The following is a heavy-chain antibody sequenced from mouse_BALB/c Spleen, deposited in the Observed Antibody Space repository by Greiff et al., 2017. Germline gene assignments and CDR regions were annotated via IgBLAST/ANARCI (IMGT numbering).Heavy chain of an antibody. CDR3: ARDRYDYDGTPYLDY. J-gene: IGHJ2*01. CDR2: ISNLAYSI. V-gene: IGHV5-15*02. Sequence: EVQRVESGGGLVQPGGSRKLSCAASGFTFSDYGMAWVRQAPGKGPEWVAFISNLAYSIYYADTVTGRFTISRENAKNTLYLEMSSLRSEDTAMYYCARDRYDYDGTPYLDYWGQGTTLTVSS. D-gene: IGHD2-4*01. CDR1: GFTFSDYG.